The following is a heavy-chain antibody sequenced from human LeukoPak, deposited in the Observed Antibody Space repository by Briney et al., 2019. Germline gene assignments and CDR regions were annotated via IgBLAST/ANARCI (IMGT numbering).Heavy chain of an antibody. CDR3: ARQNDFRLDY. CDR1: GYSFTSYW. V-gene: IGHV5-51*01. J-gene: IGHJ4*02. CDR2: IYPGDSDI. D-gene: IGHD3-3*01. Sequence: GESLKISCEGSGYSFTSYWIGWVRQMPGKGLEWMGIIYPGDSDIRYSPSLQGQVTISVDTSIGTAYLQWSSLKASDTAIYYCARQNDFRLDYWGQGTLVTVSS.